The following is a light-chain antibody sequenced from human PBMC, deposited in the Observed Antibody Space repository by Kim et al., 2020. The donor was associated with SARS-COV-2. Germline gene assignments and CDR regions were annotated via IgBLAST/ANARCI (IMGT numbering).Light chain of an antibody. J-gene: IGLJ3*02. CDR2: RNN. CDR1: SNNVGNEG. Sequence: QAGLTQPPSVSKDLRQTATLTCTGDSNNVGNEGAAWLQQHQGHPPKLLFYRNNNRPSGISERLSASRSGNTASLTITGLQSEDEADYYCSAWDYSVSAWVFGGESQLTVL. CDR3: SAWDYSVSAWV. V-gene: IGLV10-54*01.